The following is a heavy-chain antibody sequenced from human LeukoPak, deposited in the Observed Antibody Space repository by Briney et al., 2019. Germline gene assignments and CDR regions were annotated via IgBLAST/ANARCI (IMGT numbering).Heavy chain of an antibody. CDR3: ARGHYGMDV. Sequence: GGSLRLSCAASGFTFSNYWMTWVRQAPGEGLEWVANIKEDGSEKYYADSVEGRFTVSRDYSKNSLSLQMYSLRAEDTAVYYCARGHYGMDVWGQGTMVIVSS. V-gene: IGHV3-7*01. J-gene: IGHJ6*02. CDR1: GFTFSNYW. CDR2: IKEDGSEK.